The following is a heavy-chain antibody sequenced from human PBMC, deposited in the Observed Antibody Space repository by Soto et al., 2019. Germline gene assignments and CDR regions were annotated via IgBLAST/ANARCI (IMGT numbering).Heavy chain of an antibody. Sequence: PGGALRLSCAASGFVFNSYGIHWVRQVPGKGLGWVAVIWYDGSNKYYADSVKGRFSISRDNSQNTVHLQMNSLRVEDTAVYYCARLGGNWCIDYWGQGTLVTVSS. CDR1: GFVFNSYG. D-gene: IGHD1-1*01. CDR2: IWYDGSNK. CDR3: ARLGGNWCIDY. J-gene: IGHJ4*02. V-gene: IGHV3-33*01.